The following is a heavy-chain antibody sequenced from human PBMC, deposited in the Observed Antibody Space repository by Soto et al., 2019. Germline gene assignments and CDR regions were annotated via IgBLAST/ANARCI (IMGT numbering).Heavy chain of an antibody. Sequence: QVQLVQPGTELRSPGASVKVSCGASGYTFIAHYVHWVRQAPGQGLEWMGWMNSKTGDTLVAQKCQDGVTPTRATSINTAFMELSRVTSDDTATYYCARGVGTSWFDPWGQGTLVIVSS. CDR3: ARGVGTSWFDP. D-gene: IGHD1-26*01. V-gene: IGHV1-2*02. J-gene: IGHJ5*02. CDR2: MNSKTGDT. CDR1: GYTFIAHY.